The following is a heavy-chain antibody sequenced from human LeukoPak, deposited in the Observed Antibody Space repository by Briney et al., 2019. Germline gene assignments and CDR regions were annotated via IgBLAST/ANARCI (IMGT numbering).Heavy chain of an antibody. D-gene: IGHD3-22*01. CDR1: GFTFDDYA. CDR3: AKEFYDSSGYYFG. CDR2: ISWNSGSI. V-gene: IGHV3-9*01. Sequence: GRSLRLSCAASGFTFDDYAMPWVRQAPGKGLEWVSGISWNSGSIGYADSVKGRFTISRDNSKNTLYLQMNSLRAEDTAVYYCAKEFYDSSGYYFGWGQGTLVTVSS. J-gene: IGHJ4*02.